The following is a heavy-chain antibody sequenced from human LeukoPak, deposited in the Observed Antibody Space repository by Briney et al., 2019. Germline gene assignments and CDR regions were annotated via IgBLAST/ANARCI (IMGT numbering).Heavy chain of an antibody. CDR2: INHSGST. CDR1: GGSFSGYY. V-gene: IGHV4-34*01. CDR3: ARGPQLPAVVVPARGFDP. J-gene: IGHJ5*02. Sequence: SETLSLTCAVYGGSFSGYYWSWIRQPRGKALEWIGEINHSGSTNYNPSLKSRVTISVDTSKNQFSLKLSSVTAADTAVYYCARGPQLPAVVVPARGFDPWGQGTLVTVSS. D-gene: IGHD2-2*01.